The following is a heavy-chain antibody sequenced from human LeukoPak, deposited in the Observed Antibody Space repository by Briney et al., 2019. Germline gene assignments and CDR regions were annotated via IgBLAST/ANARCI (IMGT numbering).Heavy chain of an antibody. CDR1: GFTFSTYS. CDR2: ISSGSSYI. D-gene: IGHD3-3*01. Sequence: PGGSLRLSRAASGFTFSTYSMNWVRQAPGKGLEWVSSISSGSSYIYYADSVKGRFTISRDNAKNSLYLQMNSLRAEDTAVYYCARETPGGEWLLFDYWGQGTLVTVSS. CDR3: ARETPGGEWLLFDY. V-gene: IGHV3-21*01. J-gene: IGHJ4*02.